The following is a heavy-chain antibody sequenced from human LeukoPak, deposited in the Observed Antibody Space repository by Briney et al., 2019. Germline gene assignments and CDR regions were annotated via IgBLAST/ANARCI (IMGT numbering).Heavy chain of an antibody. J-gene: IGHJ4*02. CDR3: ARTHKPDIVVVPAAMGGIDY. Sequence: PSETLSLTCAVYGGSFSGYYWSWIRQPPGKGLEWIGEINHSGSTNYNPSLKSRVTISVDTSKNQFSLKLGSVTAADTAVYYCARTHKPDIVVVPAAMGGIDYWGQGTLVTVSS. V-gene: IGHV4-34*01. CDR1: GGSFSGYY. D-gene: IGHD2-2*01. CDR2: INHSGST.